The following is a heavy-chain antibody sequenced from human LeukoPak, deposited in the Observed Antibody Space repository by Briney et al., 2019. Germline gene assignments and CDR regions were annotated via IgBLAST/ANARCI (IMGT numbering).Heavy chain of an antibody. V-gene: IGHV4-38-2*02. Sequence: SETLSLTCTVSGYSISSGYYWGWIRQPPGKGLEWIGSIYHSGSTYYNPSLKSRVTISVDTSKNQFSLKLSSVTAADTAVYYCAREGGTMIVVPLGYFDYWGQGTLVTVSS. CDR3: AREGGTMIVVPLGYFDY. D-gene: IGHD3-22*01. J-gene: IGHJ4*02. CDR2: IYHSGST. CDR1: GYSISSGYY.